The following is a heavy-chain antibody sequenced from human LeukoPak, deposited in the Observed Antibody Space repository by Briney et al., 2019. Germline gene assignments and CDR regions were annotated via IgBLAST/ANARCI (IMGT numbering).Heavy chain of an antibody. CDR3: ARGRAFDV. V-gene: IGHV4-59*01. CDR1: GGFISGYS. J-gene: IGHJ3*01. CDR2: LDYGGST. Sequence: SETLSLTCTVSGGFISGYSWSWMRQPPGKGLEWIGCLDYGGSTNYNPSLKSRVTVSIDTSKNQFSLRLTSVTAADTAAYYCARGRAFDVWGQGTMVTVSS.